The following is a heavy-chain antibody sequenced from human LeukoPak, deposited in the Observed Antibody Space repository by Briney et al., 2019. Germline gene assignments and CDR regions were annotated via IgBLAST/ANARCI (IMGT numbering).Heavy chain of an antibody. CDR1: VYTLTELS. CDR3: ARRGATMVRDPFGYYYGMDV. J-gene: IGHJ6*02. D-gene: IGHD3-10*01. V-gene: IGHV1-24*01. CDR2: FYPEDGEK. Sequence: ASVNVSCKVSVYTLTELSMHWVRQAPGKGLEWMGGFYPEDGEKIFAQRFQGRVTMTEDTSTDPAYMELSSLRSEDTAVYYCARRGATMVRDPFGYYYGMDVWGQGTTVTVSS.